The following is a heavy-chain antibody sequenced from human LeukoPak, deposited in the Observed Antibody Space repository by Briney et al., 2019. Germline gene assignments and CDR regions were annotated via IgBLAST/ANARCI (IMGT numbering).Heavy chain of an antibody. Sequence: ASVKVSCKASGYTFTGYYMHWVRQAPGQGLEWMGWINPNSGGTNYAQKFQGRVTMTRDMSISTAYMELSRLRSDDTAVYYCARISTRGRGFDYWGQGTLVTVSS. CDR2: INPNSGGT. V-gene: IGHV1-2*02. CDR3: ARISTRGRGFDY. D-gene: IGHD2-2*01. CDR1: GYTFTGYY. J-gene: IGHJ4*02.